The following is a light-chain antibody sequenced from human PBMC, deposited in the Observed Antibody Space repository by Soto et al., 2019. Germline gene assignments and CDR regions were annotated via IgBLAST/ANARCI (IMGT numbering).Light chain of an antibody. CDR2: EVS. CDR1: SSDVGGYNY. V-gene: IGLV2-14*01. J-gene: IGLJ3*02. Sequence: QSALTQPASVSGSPGQSITISCTVTSSDVGGYNYVSWYQQHPGKAPKLMNYEVSNRPFGVSNRFSGSKSGNTASLPISGLQAEDEADYYCSSYTSSSTWVFGGGTKLTVL. CDR3: SSYTSSSTWV.